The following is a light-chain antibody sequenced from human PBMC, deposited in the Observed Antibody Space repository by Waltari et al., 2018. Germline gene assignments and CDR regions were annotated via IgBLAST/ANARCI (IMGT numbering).Light chain of an antibody. CDR3: SSFTSSTTWV. J-gene: IGLJ3*02. Sequence: QSALTQPASVSGSPGQSITISCIGTSSDIGAYDHVPWYQQTPGKAPKLLIYDVTKWPSGISNRFSGSKSGNTASLTISGLQTEDEAHYYCSSFTSSTTWVFGGGTKVTVL. CDR1: SSDIGAYDH. V-gene: IGLV2-14*03. CDR2: DVT.